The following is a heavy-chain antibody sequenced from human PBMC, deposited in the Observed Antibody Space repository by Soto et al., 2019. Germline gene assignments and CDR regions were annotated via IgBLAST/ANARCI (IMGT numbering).Heavy chain of an antibody. CDR1: GFTFSDYY. Sequence: EVQLVESGGNLVQPGGSLRLSCAGSGFTFSDYYIDWVRQAPGRGVEWVGRSRDKGNSYSTDYGAALRGRFTVSGDGSKNSLYLQMNSLETGDTALYYCVRALPGTTSFDYWGRGTLVTVSS. CDR2: SRDKGNSYST. D-gene: IGHD1-7*01. CDR3: VRALPGTTSFDY. J-gene: IGHJ4*02. V-gene: IGHV3-72*01.